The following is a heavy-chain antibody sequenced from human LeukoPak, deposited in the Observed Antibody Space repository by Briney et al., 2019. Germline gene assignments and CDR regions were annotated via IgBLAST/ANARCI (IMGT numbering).Heavy chain of an antibody. CDR2: ISSSGSTI. V-gene: IGHV3-11*04. J-gene: IGHJ6*03. CDR3: ARRESALWFGEFPYYYYYYMDV. CDR1: GFTFSDYY. Sequence: GGSLRLSCAASGFTFSDYYMSWIRQAPGKGLEWVSYISSSGSTIYYADSVKGRFTISRDNAKNSLYLQMNSLRAEDTAVYYCARRESALWFGEFPYYYYYYMDVWGKGTTVTVSS. D-gene: IGHD3-10*01.